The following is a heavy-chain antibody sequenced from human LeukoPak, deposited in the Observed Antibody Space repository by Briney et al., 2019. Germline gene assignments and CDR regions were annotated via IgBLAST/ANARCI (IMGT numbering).Heavy chain of an antibody. CDR3: ARGPTMKMDV. J-gene: IGHJ6*04. V-gene: IGHV3-21*01. Sequence: GGSLRLSCAASGFTFSSYSMNWVRQAPGKGLEWVSSMNSRSSSKYYADSVKGRFTISRDNAKNSLYLQMNSLRAEDTAVYYCARGPTMKMDVWGKGTTVTVSS. D-gene: IGHD3-22*01. CDR2: MNSRSSSK. CDR1: GFTFSSYS.